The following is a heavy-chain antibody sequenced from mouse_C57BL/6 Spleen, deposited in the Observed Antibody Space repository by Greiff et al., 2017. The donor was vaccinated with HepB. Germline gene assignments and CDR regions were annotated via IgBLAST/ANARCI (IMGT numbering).Heavy chain of an antibody. CDR2: IYPGSGST. CDR1: GYTFTSYW. D-gene: IGHD2-4*01. J-gene: IGHJ2*01. V-gene: IGHV1-55*01. CDR3: ARYDYDVGYDFDY. Sequence: VQLQQPGAELVKPGASVKMSCKASGYTFTSYWITWVKQRPGQGLEWIGDIYPGSGSTNYNEKFKSKATMTVDTSSSTAYMQLSSLTSEDSAVYYCARYDYDVGYDFDYWGQGTTLTVSS.